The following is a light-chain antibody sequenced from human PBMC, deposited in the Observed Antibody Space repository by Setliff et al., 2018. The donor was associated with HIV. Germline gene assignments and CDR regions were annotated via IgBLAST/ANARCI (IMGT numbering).Light chain of an antibody. CDR1: SSDVGRYNF. CDR3: SSYTSSSTPV. J-gene: IGLJ3*02. CDR2: DVD. Sequence: QSALAQPASVSGSPGQSVTISCTGASSDVGRYNFVSWYQQHPGKAPKLMIYDVDNRPAGVSNRFSGSKSGNTASLAISGLQAEDEADYYCSSYTSSSTPVFGGGTKVTVL. V-gene: IGLV2-14*03.